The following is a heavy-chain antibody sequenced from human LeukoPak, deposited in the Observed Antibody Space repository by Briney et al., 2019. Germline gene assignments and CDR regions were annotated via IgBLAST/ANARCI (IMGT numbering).Heavy chain of an antibody. D-gene: IGHD3-10*01. Sequence: GGSLRLSCAASGFTFSTYPMHWVRQAPGKGLEWVAVMSFDGDNEYYTDSVKGRFTISRDNSKNTLYLQMNSLRAEDTAVYYCAKDSRDYGSGSYYSYWGQGTLVTVSS. J-gene: IGHJ4*02. CDR1: GFTFSTYP. CDR2: MSFDGDNE. V-gene: IGHV3-30*04. CDR3: AKDSRDYGSGSYYSY.